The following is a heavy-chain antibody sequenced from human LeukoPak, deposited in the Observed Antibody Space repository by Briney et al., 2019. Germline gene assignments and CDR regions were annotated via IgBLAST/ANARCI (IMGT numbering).Heavy chain of an antibody. CDR1: GFTFSSYW. V-gene: IGHV3-74*01. CDR3: ARVIRYSSGWYADY. CDR2: INSDGSST. D-gene: IGHD6-19*01. Sequence: GGSLRLSCAASGFTFSSYWMHWVRQAPGKGLVWVSRINSDGSSTSYADSVKGRFTISRDNAKNTLYLQMNSLRAEDTAVYYCARVIRYSSGWYADYWGQGTLVTVSS. J-gene: IGHJ4*02.